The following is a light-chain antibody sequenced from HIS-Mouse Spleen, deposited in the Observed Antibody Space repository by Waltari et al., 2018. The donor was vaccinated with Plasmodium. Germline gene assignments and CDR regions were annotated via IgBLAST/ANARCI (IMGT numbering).Light chain of an antibody. V-gene: IGLV1-47*01. CDR3: AAWDDSLSGRV. Sequence: QSVLTQPPSASGTPGQRVTIPCSGSSSNIRSNYVYWYHQLPGTAPNLLIYRNNQRPSGVPDRFSGSKSGTSASLAISGLRSEDEADYYCAAWDDSLSGRVFGGGTKLTVL. J-gene: IGLJ2*01. CDR2: RNN. CDR1: SSNIRSNY.